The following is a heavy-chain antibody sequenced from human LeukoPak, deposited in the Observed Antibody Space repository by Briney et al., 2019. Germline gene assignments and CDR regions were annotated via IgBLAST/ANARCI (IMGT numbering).Heavy chain of an antibody. CDR3: ARKTGGSLDI. Sequence: GGSLRLSCAASGFTFSSTSMNWVRQAPGKGLEWVTYISGSSSTIFYADSVKGRFTISGDNAKNSLYLEMNSLRAEDTAVYYCARKTGGSLDIWGQGTMVTVSS. CDR1: GFTFSSTS. V-gene: IGHV3-48*01. D-gene: IGHD7-27*01. CDR2: ISGSSSTI. J-gene: IGHJ3*02.